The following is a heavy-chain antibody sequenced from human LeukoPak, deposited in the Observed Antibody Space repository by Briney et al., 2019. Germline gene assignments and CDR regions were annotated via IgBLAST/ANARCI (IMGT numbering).Heavy chain of an antibody. V-gene: IGHV3-53*01. Sequence: GGSLRLSCAASVFTVSSNYMSWVRQAPGKGLEWVSVIYIGGSTYYADSVKGRFTISIDNSKNTLYLQMNSLRAEDTAVYYCARDRREYSGNYFDYWGQGTLVTVSS. J-gene: IGHJ4*02. CDR3: ARDRREYSGNYFDY. D-gene: IGHD1-26*01. CDR1: VFTVSSNY. CDR2: IYIGGST.